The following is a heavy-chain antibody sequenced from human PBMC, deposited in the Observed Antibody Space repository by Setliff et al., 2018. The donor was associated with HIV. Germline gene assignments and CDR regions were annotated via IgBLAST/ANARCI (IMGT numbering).Heavy chain of an antibody. V-gene: IGHV4-39*01. CDR2: IFYSGIT. CDR3: ARSKTFYDFWGGYYTHGAFKI. D-gene: IGHD3-3*01. CDR1: GGSITSRSYY. Sequence: SETLSLTCTVSGGSITSRSYYWGWIRQPPGKGLEWIGSIFYSGITYYNPSLKSRVTISVDTSKNQVSLNLTSVTAADTAVYYCARSKTFYDFWGGYYTHGAFKIWGLGTMVTVSS. J-gene: IGHJ3*02.